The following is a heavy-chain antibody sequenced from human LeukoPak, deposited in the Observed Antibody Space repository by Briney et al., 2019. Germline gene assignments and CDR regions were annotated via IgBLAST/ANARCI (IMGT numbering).Heavy chain of an antibody. Sequence: GGSLRLSCAASGFTVSSNYMSWVRQAPGKGLEWVSVIYSGGSTYYADSMKGRFTISRDNSKNTLYLQMNSLRAEDTAVYYCARDLRYFAWLLSHYYYYYGMDVWGQGTTVTVSS. J-gene: IGHJ6*02. V-gene: IGHV3-66*01. CDR1: GFTVSSNY. CDR3: ARDLRYFAWLLSHYYYYYGMDV. CDR2: IYSGGST. D-gene: IGHD3-9*01.